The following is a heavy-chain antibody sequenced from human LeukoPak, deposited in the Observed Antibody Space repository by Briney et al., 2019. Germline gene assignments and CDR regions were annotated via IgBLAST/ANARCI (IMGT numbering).Heavy chain of an antibody. D-gene: IGHD2-15*01. Sequence: EASVKVSCKASGGTFSSYAISWVRQAPGQGLEWMGRIIPILGIANYAQKFQGRVTITADKSTSTAYMELSSLRSEDTAVYYCAKEGCPSGGSCYSDAFDIWGQGTMVTVSS. V-gene: IGHV1-69*04. CDR1: GGTFSSYA. J-gene: IGHJ3*02. CDR2: IIPILGIA. CDR3: AKEGCPSGGSCYSDAFDI.